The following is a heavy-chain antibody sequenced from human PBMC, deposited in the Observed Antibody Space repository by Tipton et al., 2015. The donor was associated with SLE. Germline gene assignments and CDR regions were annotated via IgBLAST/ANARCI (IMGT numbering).Heavy chain of an antibody. CDR1: GFTFSSYT. CDR3: AKDRLAYCGGDCYLPLDY. CDR2: ISGSGGST. V-gene: IGHV3-23*01. J-gene: IGHJ4*02. Sequence: SLRLSCAASGFTFSSYTMSWVRQAPGKGLEWVSAISGSGGSTYYADSGKGRFTISRDNAKNTLYLQMNSLRAEDTAVYYCAKDRLAYCGGDCYLPLDYWGQGTLVTVSS. D-gene: IGHD2-21*01.